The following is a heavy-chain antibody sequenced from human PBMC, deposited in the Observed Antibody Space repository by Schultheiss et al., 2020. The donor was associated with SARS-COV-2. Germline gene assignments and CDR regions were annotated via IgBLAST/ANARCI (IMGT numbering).Heavy chain of an antibody. CDR1: GYSISSGYY. CDR2: IYHSGST. V-gene: IGHV4-38-2*01. Sequence: SQTLSLTCAVSGYSISSGYYWGWIRQPPGKGLEWIGSIYHSGSTYYNPSLKSRVTISVDTSKNQFSLKLSSVTAADTAVYYCARGIVVVPAAMGDYYYGMDVWGQGTTVTVSS. D-gene: IGHD2-2*01. J-gene: IGHJ6*02. CDR3: ARGIVVVPAAMGDYYYGMDV.